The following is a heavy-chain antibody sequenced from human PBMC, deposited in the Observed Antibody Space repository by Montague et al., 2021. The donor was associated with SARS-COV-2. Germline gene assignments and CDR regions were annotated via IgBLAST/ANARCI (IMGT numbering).Heavy chain of an antibody. V-gene: IGHV4-61*01. Sequence: SETLSLTCTVSGDSVSRGSSYWSWIRQPPGKGPEWIGYIYYTGSRKYNSSLKSRFTISVDTSKNQFSLKLSSVTAADTAVYYCARHARGEGYTSWFDSWGQGTLVTVSS. CDR1: GDSVSRGSSY. CDR3: ARHARGEGYTSWFDS. D-gene: IGHD5-24*01. CDR2: IYYTGSR. J-gene: IGHJ5*01.